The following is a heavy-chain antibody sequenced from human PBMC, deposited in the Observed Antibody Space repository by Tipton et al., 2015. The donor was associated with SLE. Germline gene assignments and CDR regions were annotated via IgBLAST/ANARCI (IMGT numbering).Heavy chain of an antibody. J-gene: IGHJ6*03. V-gene: IGHV4-59*08. CDR2: IYYTGGT. Sequence: TLSLTCTVSGGSISSHYWSWIRQPPGKGLEWIGYIYYTGGTNYNLSLKSRVTISVDTSKNQFSLKLNSVTAADTAVYYCARRDWHIDYYYLDVWGKGTTVTVSS. CDR3: ARRDWHIDYYYLDV. D-gene: IGHD2-21*01. CDR1: GGSISSHY.